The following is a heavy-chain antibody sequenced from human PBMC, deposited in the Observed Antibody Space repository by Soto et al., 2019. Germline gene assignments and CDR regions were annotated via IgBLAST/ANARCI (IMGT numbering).Heavy chain of an antibody. CDR2: ISSSSSTI. J-gene: IGHJ4*02. CDR1: GFTFSSYS. CDR3: ARDQVPDCSGGSCYHRGLMVGPTYFDY. Sequence: GGSLRLSCAASGFTFSSYSMNWVRQAPGKGLEWVSYISSSSSTIYYADSVKGRFTISRDNAKNSLYLQMNSLRAEDTAVYYCARDQVPDCSGGSCYHRGLMVGPTYFDYWGQGTLVTVSS. V-gene: IGHV3-48*01. D-gene: IGHD2-15*01.